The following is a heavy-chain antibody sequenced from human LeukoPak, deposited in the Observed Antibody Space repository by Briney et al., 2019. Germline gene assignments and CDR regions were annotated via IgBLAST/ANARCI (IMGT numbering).Heavy chain of an antibody. Sequence: GGSLRLSCAASGFTFSNYAMSWVRQAPGKGLEWVSAISGSGGSTYYADSVKGRFTISRDNSKNTLYLQMNSLRAEDTAVYYCAKTGLGDSSSWYWEYFDYWGQGTLVTVSS. CDR2: ISGSGGST. J-gene: IGHJ4*02. CDR3: AKTGLGDSSSWYWEYFDY. CDR1: GFTFSNYA. D-gene: IGHD6-13*01. V-gene: IGHV3-23*01.